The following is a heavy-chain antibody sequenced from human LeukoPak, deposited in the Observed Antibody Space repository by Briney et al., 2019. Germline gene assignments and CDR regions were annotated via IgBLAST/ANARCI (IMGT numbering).Heavy chain of an antibody. CDR1: GFLFNNAW. J-gene: IGHJ4*02. Sequence: GGSLRLSCAASGFLFNNAWMNWVRQAPGKGLEWVGQIKSKSFGGTTDYAAPVEGRFTISRDDSKKTLYLQMNNLTSEDTAVYYCTTPVRPGYWGQGTLVTVSS. D-gene: IGHD6-6*01. V-gene: IGHV3-15*07. CDR3: TTPVRPGY. CDR2: IKSKSFGGTT.